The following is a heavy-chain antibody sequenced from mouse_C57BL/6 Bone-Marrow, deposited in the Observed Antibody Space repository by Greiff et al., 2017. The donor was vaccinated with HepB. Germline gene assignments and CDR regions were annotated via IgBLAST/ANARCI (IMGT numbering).Heavy chain of an antibody. CDR3: ARYLYYSNYRYYAMDY. J-gene: IGHJ4*01. D-gene: IGHD2-5*01. CDR2: IYPGDGDT. V-gene: IGHV1-82*01. CDR1: GYAFSSSW. Sequence: QVQLQQSGPELVKPGASVKISCKASGYAFSSSWMNWVKQRPGKGLEWIGRIYPGDGDTNYNGKFKGKATLTADKSSSTAYMQLSSLTSEYSAVYFCARYLYYSNYRYYAMDYWGQGTSVTVSS.